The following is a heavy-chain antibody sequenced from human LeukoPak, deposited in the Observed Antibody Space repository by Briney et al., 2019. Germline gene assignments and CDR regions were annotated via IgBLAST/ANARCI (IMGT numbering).Heavy chain of an antibody. D-gene: IGHD4-11*01. CDR3: ARVFKISNTATFPFDY. CDR1: GYTFTGYY. CDR2: INPNSGGT. J-gene: IGHJ4*02. Sequence: ASVKVSCKASGYTFTGYYMHWVRQAPGQGLEWMGWINPNSGGTNYAQKFQGRVTMTRDTSISTAYMELSRLRSDDTAVYYCARVFKISNTATFPFDYWGQGTLVTVSS. V-gene: IGHV1-2*02.